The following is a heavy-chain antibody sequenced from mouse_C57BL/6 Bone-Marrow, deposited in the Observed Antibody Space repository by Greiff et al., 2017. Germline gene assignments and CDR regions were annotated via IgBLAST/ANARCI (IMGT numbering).Heavy chain of an antibody. CDR3: GRLEFDGSSGDWYFDV. V-gene: IGHV1-85*01. CDR1: GYTFTSYD. CDR2: IYPRDGST. J-gene: IGHJ1*03. D-gene: IGHD1-1*01. Sequence: VQLQQSGPELVKPGASVKLSCKASGYTFTSYDINWVKQRPGQGLEWIGWIYPRDGSTKYNEKFKGKATLTVYTSSSTAYMELHSLTSEDSAVYFCGRLEFDGSSGDWYFDVWGTGTTVTVSS.